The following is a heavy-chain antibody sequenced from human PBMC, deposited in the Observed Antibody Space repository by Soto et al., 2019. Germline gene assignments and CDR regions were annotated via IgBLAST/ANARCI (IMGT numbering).Heavy chain of an antibody. D-gene: IGHD5-12*01. V-gene: IGHV1-3*01. CDR3: ARAWGIEGGYNYFDY. Sequence: QVQLVQSGAEVKKPGASVKVSCKASGYTFTSYPMHWVRQAPGHRLEWRGWINAGNGNTKYSQKLQLRASFYRDTSANTVYMELSRLTSEDTAVYYCARAWGIEGGYNYFDYWGQGTPVTVSS. CDR1: GYTFTSYP. CDR2: INAGNGNT. J-gene: IGHJ4*02.